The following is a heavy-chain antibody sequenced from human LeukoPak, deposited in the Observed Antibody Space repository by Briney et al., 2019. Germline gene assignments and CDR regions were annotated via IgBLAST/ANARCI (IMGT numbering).Heavy chain of an antibody. CDR1: GFTFRIYG. CDR3: AKYRDYVDFYCDY. V-gene: IGHV3-33*06. Sequence: GGSLRLSCAASGFTFRIYGMHWVRQAPGKGLECVAVLWYDGSEKFYADSVKGRFTISRDNSKNRLYLQMNTLRAEDTALYYCAKYRDYVDFYCDYWGQGTLVTVSS. D-gene: IGHD4-17*01. J-gene: IGHJ4*02. CDR2: LWYDGSEK.